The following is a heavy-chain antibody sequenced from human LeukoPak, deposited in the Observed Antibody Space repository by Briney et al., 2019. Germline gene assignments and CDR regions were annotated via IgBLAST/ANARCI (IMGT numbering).Heavy chain of an antibody. CDR2: ISPSGGST. V-gene: IGHV1-46*01. Sequence: ASVKVSCKASGYIFTSYYMHWVRQAPGQGLEWMGIISPSGGSTSYTQKFQARVTMTRDTSTSRVYMELSSLRSEDTAVYYCARAPLPTGLPDYWGQGTLVTVSS. J-gene: IGHJ4*02. CDR3: ARAPLPTGLPDY. CDR1: GYIFTSYY.